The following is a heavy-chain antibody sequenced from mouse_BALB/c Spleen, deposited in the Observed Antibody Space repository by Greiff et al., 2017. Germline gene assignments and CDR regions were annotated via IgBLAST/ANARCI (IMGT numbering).Heavy chain of an antibody. J-gene: IGHJ2*01. D-gene: IGHD2-1*01. V-gene: IGHV2-9*02. Sequence: QVQLKESGPGLVAPSQSLSITCTVSGFSLTSYGVHWVRQPPGKGLEWLGVIWAGGSTNYNSALMSRLSISKDNSKSQVFLKMNSLQTDDTAMYYCARGEAHLLWYYFDYWGQGTTLTVSS. CDR1: GFSLTSYG. CDR3: ARGEAHLLWYYFDY. CDR2: IWAGGST.